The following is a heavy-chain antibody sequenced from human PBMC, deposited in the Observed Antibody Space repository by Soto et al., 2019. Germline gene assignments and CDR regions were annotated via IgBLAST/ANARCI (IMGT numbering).Heavy chain of an antibody. V-gene: IGHV3-30*18. CDR3: ANSRGLNWNYFAPFDP. D-gene: IGHD1-7*01. CDR2: ISYDGSNK. J-gene: IGHJ5*02. CDR1: GFTFSSYG. Sequence: GGSLRLSCAASGFTFSSYGMHWVRQAPGKGLEWVAVISYDGSNKYYADSVKGRFTISRDNSKNTLYLQMNSLRAEDTAVYYCANSRGLNWNYFAPFDPWGQGPLVTVSS.